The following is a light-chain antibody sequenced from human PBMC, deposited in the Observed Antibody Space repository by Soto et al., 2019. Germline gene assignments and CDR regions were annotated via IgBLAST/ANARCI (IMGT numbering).Light chain of an antibody. CDR2: ATS. CDR1: QSLNNR. J-gene: IGKJ1*01. Sequence: IQLTQSPSTLSASVGDRVTITFRASQSLNNRLAWYQQKPGKAPKLLIYATSSLQSGVPSRFSGSGSGTDFTLTISSLQPEDFATYYCQQSYSTPPGTFGQGTKVDNK. V-gene: IGKV1-39*01. CDR3: QQSYSTPPGT.